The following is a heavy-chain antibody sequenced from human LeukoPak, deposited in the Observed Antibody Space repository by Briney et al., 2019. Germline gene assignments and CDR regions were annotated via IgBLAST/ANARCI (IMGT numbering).Heavy chain of an antibody. Sequence: SETLSLTCAVYGGSFSGYYWSWIRQPPGKGVEWIGSIYYSGSTYYNPSLKSRVTISVDTSKNQFSLKLSSVTAADTAVYYCARPRGLYGGNSGSAFDIWGQGTMVTVSS. CDR1: GGSFSGYY. CDR2: IYYSGST. CDR3: ARPRGLYGGNSGSAFDI. J-gene: IGHJ3*02. V-gene: IGHV4-34*01. D-gene: IGHD4-23*01.